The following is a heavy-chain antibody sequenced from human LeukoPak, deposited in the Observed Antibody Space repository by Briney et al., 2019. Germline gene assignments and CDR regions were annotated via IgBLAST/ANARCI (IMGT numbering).Heavy chain of an antibody. Sequence: PGRSLRLSCAASGFTFSNSGMHWVRQAPGKGLEWVAVISYDGSNKYYADSVKGRFTISRDNSKNTLYLQMNSLRAEDTAVYYCAKDPHPLPTYYFDYWGQGTLVTVSS. J-gene: IGHJ4*02. CDR2: ISYDGSNK. CDR1: GFTFSNSG. V-gene: IGHV3-30*18. CDR3: AKDPHPLPTYYFDY.